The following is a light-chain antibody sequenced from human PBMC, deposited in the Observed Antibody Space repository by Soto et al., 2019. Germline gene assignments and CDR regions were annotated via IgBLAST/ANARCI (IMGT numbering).Light chain of an antibody. CDR3: QQYGGSPRT. J-gene: IGKJ1*01. V-gene: IGKV3-20*01. CDR1: QSISSNF. Sequence: IVLTQSPGTLFLSPGGAATLASRASQSISSNFLAWYQQKRGQAPRLLIHGASNRATGIPARFSGSGSGTDFTLTITRLEPEEFAVYYCQQYGGSPRTFGQGTKVDIK. CDR2: GAS.